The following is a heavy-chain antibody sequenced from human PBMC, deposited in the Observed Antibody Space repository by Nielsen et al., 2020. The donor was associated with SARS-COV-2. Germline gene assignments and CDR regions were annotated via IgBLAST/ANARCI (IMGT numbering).Heavy chain of an antibody. CDR1: GFTVSSNY. CDR2: IYSGGST. J-gene: IGHJ4*02. V-gene: IGHV3-53*01. Sequence: GGSLRLSCAASGFTVSSNYMSWVRQAPGKGLEWVSVIYSGGSTYYADSVKGRFTISRDNSKNTLYLQMNSLRADDTAVYYCARVWFGLGIDYWGQGTLVTVSS. D-gene: IGHD3-10*01. CDR3: ARVWFGLGIDY.